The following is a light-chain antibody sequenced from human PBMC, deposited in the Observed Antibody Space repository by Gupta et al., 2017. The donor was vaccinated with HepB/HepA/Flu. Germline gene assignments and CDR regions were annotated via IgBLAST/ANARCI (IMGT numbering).Light chain of an antibody. V-gene: IGKV1-5*03. CDR3: QQYNNYMYT. CDR2: KAS. Sequence: DIQITQSPSTLSASVGDRVTITCRASQSIGTWLAWYQQKPGKAPNLLIYKASSLKSGVPSRFSGSGSGTEFTLTISSLQPDDFATYYCQQYNNYMYTFGQGTKLEIK. CDR1: QSIGTW. J-gene: IGKJ2*01.